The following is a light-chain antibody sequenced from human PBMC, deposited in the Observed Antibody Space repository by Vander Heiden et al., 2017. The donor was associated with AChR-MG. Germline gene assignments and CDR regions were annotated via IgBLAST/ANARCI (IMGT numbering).Light chain of an antibody. CDR2: AAS. CDR3: QQSYSTPRT. V-gene: IGKV1-39*01. Sequence: DIQMSQSPSSLSASLGDRVTITCRASQSISSYLNWYQQKPGKAPKLLLYAASSLQRGVPSRFSGSGSGTDFTLIISSLQPEDFAAYYCQQSYSTPRTFGQGTKLEIK. J-gene: IGKJ2*01. CDR1: QSISSY.